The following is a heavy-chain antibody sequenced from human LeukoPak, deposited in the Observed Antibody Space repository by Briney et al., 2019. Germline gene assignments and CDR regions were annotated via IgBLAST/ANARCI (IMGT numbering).Heavy chain of an antibody. CDR3: ARRGPVTFDY. Sequence: SETLSLTCTVSGGSISSYYWSWIRQPPGKGLEWIGYIYYSGSTNYNPSLKSRVTISVDTSKNQFSLKLSSVTAADTAVYYCARRGPVTFDYWGQGLLVTVSS. CDR2: IYYSGST. V-gene: IGHV4-59*01. J-gene: IGHJ4*02. CDR1: GGSISSYY. D-gene: IGHD3-10*01.